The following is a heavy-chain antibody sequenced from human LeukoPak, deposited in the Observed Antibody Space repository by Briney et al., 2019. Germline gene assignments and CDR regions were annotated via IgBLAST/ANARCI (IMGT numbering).Heavy chain of an antibody. CDR1: GGSISSYY. D-gene: IGHD5-12*01. CDR2: IYYSGST. CDR3: ARDSVSRRGWLRHFDY. V-gene: IGHV4-59*01. J-gene: IGHJ4*02. Sequence: PSETLSLTCTVSGGSISSYYWSWIRQPPGKGLEWIGYIYYSGSTNYNPSLKSRVTISVDTSKNQFSLKLSSVTAADTAVYYCARDSVSRRGWLRHFDYWGQGTLVTVSS.